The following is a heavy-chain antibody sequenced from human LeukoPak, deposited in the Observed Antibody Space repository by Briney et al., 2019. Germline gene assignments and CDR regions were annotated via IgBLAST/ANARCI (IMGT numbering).Heavy chain of an antibody. J-gene: IGHJ4*02. CDR2: ISGSGGST. CDR1: GFTFSSYA. D-gene: IGHD1-26*01. V-gene: IGHV3-23*01. CDR3: AKRVGTKSSPFDY. Sequence: PGGSLRLSCAASGFTFSSYAMSWVRQAPGKGLEWVSTISGSGGSTYYADSVKGLFTISRDNSKNTLYLQMNSLRAGDTAIYYCAKRVGTKSSPFDYWGPGTLVTVSS.